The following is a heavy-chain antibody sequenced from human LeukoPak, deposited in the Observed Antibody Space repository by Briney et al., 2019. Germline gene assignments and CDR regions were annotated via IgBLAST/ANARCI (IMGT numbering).Heavy chain of an antibody. CDR2: ISTSGSTI. D-gene: IGHD2-2*01. V-gene: IGHV3-11*01. CDR1: GFTFSDSY. Sequence: SGGSLRLSCAASGFTFSDSYMSWIRLAPGKGLEWVSYISTSGSTIYYADSVKGRFTISRDNAKNSLYLQMNSLRAEDTAVYYCASEDCSSTSCYFGHWGQGTLVTVSS. J-gene: IGHJ5*02. CDR3: ASEDCSSTSCYFGH.